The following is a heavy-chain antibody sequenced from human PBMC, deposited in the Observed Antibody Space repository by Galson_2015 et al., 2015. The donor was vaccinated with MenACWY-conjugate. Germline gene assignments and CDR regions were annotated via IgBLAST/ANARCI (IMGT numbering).Heavy chain of an antibody. V-gene: IGHV1-69*13. D-gene: IGHD3-22*01. CDR3: ARDLAFDDSSGYIDY. Sequence: SVKVSCKASGGTFSSYAISWVRQAPGQGLEWMGVIIPIFGTANYAQKFQGRVTITADESTSTAYMELSSLRSEDTAVYYCARDLAFDDSSGYIDYWGQGTLVTVSS. J-gene: IGHJ4*02. CDR1: GGTFSSYA. CDR2: IIPIFGTA.